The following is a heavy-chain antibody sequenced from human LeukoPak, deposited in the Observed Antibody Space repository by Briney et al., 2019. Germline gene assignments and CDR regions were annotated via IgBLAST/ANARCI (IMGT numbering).Heavy chain of an antibody. J-gene: IGHJ4*02. CDR1: GGSISSSSYY. V-gene: IGHV4-39*07. CDR2: IYYRGIT. D-gene: IGHD3-22*01. CDR3: ARVVYDSSTYPKSYFDF. Sequence: PSETLSLTCTVSGGSISSSSYYWGWIRQPPGKGLEWIGSIYYRGITYYNPSLKSRVTISVDTSKNQFSLKLRSVTAADTAVYYCARVVYDSSTYPKSYFDFWGQGTLVTVSS.